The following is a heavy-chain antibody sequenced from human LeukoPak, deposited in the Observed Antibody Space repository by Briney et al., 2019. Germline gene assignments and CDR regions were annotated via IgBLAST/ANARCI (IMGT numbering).Heavy chain of an antibody. Sequence: GGSLRLSCAASGFTFSSYWMSWVRQAPGKGLEWVANIKQDGSEKYYVDSVKGRFTISRDNAKNSLYLQMNSLRAEDTAVYYCARETVVVVAATVLNWFDPWGQGTLVTVSS. D-gene: IGHD2-15*01. CDR2: IKQDGSEK. V-gene: IGHV3-7*01. CDR3: ARETVVVVAATVLNWFDP. J-gene: IGHJ5*02. CDR1: GFTFSSYW.